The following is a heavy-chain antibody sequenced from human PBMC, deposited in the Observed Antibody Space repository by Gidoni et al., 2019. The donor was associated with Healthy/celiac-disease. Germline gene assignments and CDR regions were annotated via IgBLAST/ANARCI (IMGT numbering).Heavy chain of an antibody. CDR2: SSWNSGSI. Sequence: DVQLVESGGGWVQPGRSLRPSCAASGLTFDDYAMPWVRQAPGKGLGWVSGSSWNSGSIGYADSVKGRFIISRDNTTNSLYLQMHSLRAEDTALYYCAKDRGADYDAFDIWGQGTMVTVSS. J-gene: IGHJ3*02. CDR3: AKDRGADYDAFDI. V-gene: IGHV3-9*01. D-gene: IGHD4-17*01. CDR1: GLTFDDYA.